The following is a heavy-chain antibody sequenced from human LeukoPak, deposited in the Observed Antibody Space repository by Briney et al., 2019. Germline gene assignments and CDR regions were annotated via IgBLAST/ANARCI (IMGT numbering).Heavy chain of an antibody. CDR1: GGTFSSYA. CDR2: IIPIFGTA. CDR3: ARDPGSFLSGSGWLNWFEP. D-gene: IGHD6-19*01. J-gene: IGHJ5*02. Sequence: SVKVSCKASGGTFSSYAISWVRQAPGQGLEWMGGIIPIFGTANYAQKFQGRVTITADESTSTAYMELSSLRSEDTAVYYCARDPGSFLSGSGWLNWFEPWGQGTLLTVSS. V-gene: IGHV1-69*13.